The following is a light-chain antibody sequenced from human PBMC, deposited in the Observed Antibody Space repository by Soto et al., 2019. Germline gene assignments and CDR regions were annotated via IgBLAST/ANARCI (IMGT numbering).Light chain of an antibody. V-gene: IGKV1-5*01. CDR3: QQYNSYPWT. CDR1: QSISTW. Sequence: DIQMTKSPSTLSASVGARVPITCRASQSISTWLAWYQQKPGKAPKLLIYDASSLESGVPSRFSGSGSGTEFTLTISSLHPDDFATYYCQQYNSYPWTFGQGTKV. CDR2: DAS. J-gene: IGKJ1*01.